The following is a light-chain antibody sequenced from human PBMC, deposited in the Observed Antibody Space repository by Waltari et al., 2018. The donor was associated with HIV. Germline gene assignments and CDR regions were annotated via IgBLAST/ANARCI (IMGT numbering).Light chain of an antibody. CDR1: RVAEKA. J-gene: IGLJ2*01. CDR3: QVWDNDIVV. Sequence: YDVSQSPALSVSAGQRVTISCFGERVAEKAPSWYQQKPGQSPLLIIDERNRRPSWIPDRFSASKSGDTVTLTVSGTQPVDEADYFCQVWDNDIVVFGGGTRLTVL. V-gene: IGLV3-1*01. CDR2: ERN.